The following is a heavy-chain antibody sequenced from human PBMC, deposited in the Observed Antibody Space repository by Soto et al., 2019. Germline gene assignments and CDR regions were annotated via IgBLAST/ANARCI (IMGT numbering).Heavy chain of an antibody. D-gene: IGHD3-9*01. CDR1: GGSISSYY. Sequence: QVQLQESGPGLVKPSETLSLTCTVSGGSISSYYWSWIRQPPGKGLEWIGYIYYSGSTNYNPSLKSRVTISVDTSKNQFSLKLSSVTAADTAVYYCARGGRRYFYWLLEVWFDPWGQGTLVTVSS. V-gene: IGHV4-59*01. J-gene: IGHJ5*02. CDR2: IYYSGST. CDR3: ARGGRRYFYWLLEVWFDP.